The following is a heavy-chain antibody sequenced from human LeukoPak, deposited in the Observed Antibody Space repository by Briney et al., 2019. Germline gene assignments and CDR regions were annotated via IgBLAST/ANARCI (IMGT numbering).Heavy chain of an antibody. CDR1: GYTFTSYG. J-gene: IGHJ4*02. CDR3: ARGHYGSGTPRCFDY. V-gene: IGHV1-18*01. D-gene: IGHD3-10*01. CDR2: ISAYNGNT. Sequence: ASAKVSCKASGYTFTSYGISWVRQAPGQGLEWMGWISAYNGNTNYAQKLQGRVTMTTDTSTSTAYMELRSLRSDDTAVYYCARGHYGSGTPRCFDYWGQGTLVTVSS.